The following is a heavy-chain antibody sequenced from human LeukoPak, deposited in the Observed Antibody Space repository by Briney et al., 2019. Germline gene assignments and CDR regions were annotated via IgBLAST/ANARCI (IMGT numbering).Heavy chain of an antibody. Sequence: SQTLSLTCTVSGGSISSGGYYWSWIRQHPGKGLEWIGYIYYSGSTYYNPSLKSRVTISVDTSKNQFSLKLSSVTAADTAVYYCARDDWLFTQDGMDAWGQGTTVTVSS. J-gene: IGHJ6*02. D-gene: IGHD3-9*01. CDR2: IYYSGST. CDR1: GGSISSGGYY. CDR3: ARDDWLFTQDGMDA. V-gene: IGHV4-31*03.